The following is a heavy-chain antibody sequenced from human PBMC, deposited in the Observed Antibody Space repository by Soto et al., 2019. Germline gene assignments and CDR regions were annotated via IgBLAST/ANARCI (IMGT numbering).Heavy chain of an antibody. V-gene: IGHV3-15*01. Sequence: AGGSLRLSCAASGFTFSNAWMSWVRQAPGKGLEWVGRIKSKTDGGTTDYAAPVKGRFTISRDDSKNTLYLQMNSLKTEDTAVYYCTTDALLGYCSSTSCRGMDVWGQGTTVTVSS. CDR1: GFTFSNAW. D-gene: IGHD2-2*01. J-gene: IGHJ6*02. CDR3: TTDALLGYCSSTSCRGMDV. CDR2: IKSKTDGGTT.